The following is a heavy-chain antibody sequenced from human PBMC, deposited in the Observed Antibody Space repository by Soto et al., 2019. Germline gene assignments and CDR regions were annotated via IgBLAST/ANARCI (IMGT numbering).Heavy chain of an antibody. CDR1: GYTFTDYY. CDR3: ARTGRTSAFDI. D-gene: IGHD1-1*01. V-gene: IGHV1-2*02. J-gene: IGHJ3*02. CDR2: IGPNTGET. Sequence: QVQLVQSGAEVKKPGASVKISCKASGYTFTDYYLHWVRQAPGQGLVWMGWIGPNTGETRYLQIFQGRVTMTRDTSISTVYTEVSSLRSDDTAVFYCARTGRTSAFDIWSQGAMVTVSS.